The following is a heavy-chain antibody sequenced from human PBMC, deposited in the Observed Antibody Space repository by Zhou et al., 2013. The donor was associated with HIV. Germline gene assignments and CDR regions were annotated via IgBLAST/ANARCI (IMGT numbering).Heavy chain of an antibody. CDR1: GYTFTGHY. D-gene: IGHD5-12*01. CDR2: INPNNGGT. V-gene: IGHV1-2*02. J-gene: IGHJ4*02. CDR3: ARSPFVSTMGYFDY. Sequence: QVQLVQSGAEVKKPGASVKVSCEASGYTFTGHYMHWVRQAPGQGLEWVGWINPNNGGTNYAQKFQGRVTMTRDTSISTAYMELSSLRSEDTAIYYCARSPFVSTMGYFDYWGQGTLVTVSS.